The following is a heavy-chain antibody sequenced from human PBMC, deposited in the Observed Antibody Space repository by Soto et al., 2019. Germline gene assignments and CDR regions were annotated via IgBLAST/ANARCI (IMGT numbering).Heavy chain of an antibody. CDR3: ARDWRWYQRPYYYYYYDLEV. CDR2: ISSSSSTI. D-gene: IGHD2-2*01. J-gene: IGHJ6*01. V-gene: IGHV3-48*02. CDR1: GFTFSSYS. Sequence: VGSLRLSCAASGFTFSSYSMNWVRQAPGKGLEWVSYISSSSSTIYYADSVKGRFTIFRDNAKNSLYLQMNSLRDEDTAVYYCARDWRWYQRPYYYYYYDLEVWGQGTTVTV.